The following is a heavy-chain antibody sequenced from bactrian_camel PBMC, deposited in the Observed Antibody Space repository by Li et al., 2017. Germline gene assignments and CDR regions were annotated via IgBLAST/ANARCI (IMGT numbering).Heavy chain of an antibody. Sequence: HVQLVESGGGSVQAGGSLRLSCAASGYTVSSGCMGWFRQAPGREREGVAGIVSDGRTSYANVVKGRFTISRDDANNTLLLQMTSLKPEDTAMYYCAARGPYCYTKLSVADFTYWGQGTQVTVS. J-gene: IGHJ6*01. CDR3: AARGPYCYTKLSVADFTY. D-gene: IGHD2*01. CDR2: IVSDGRT. V-gene: IGHV3S53*01. CDR1: GYTVSSGC.